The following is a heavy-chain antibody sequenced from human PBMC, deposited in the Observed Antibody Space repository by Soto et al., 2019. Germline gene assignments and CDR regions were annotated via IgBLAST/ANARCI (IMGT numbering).Heavy chain of an antibody. D-gene: IGHD5-12*01. J-gene: IGHJ5*02. CDR2: IYYSGST. V-gene: IGHV4-39*01. CDR1: GGSISSSSYY. CDR3: ARRRWLQMGFGWFDP. Sequence: SETLSLTCTVSGGSISSSSYYWGWIRQPPGKGLEWIGSIYYSGSTYYNPSLKSRVTISVDTSKNQFSLKLSSVTAADTAVYYCARRRWLQMGFGWFDPWGQGTLVTVSS.